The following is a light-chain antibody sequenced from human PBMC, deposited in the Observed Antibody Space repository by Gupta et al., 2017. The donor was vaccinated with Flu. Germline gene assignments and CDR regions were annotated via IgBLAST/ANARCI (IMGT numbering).Light chain of an antibody. CDR3: QQDNNWPQA. CDR2: GAS. Sequence: ERVMTQSPATLSVSPGERATLSCRASQSVTINVAWYQQKPGQAPRLLIYGASTRATGIPARFSGSGSGTEFTLTISSLQSEDFAVYYCQQDNNWPQAFGQGTKVEIK. CDR1: QSVTIN. V-gene: IGKV3-15*01. J-gene: IGKJ1*01.